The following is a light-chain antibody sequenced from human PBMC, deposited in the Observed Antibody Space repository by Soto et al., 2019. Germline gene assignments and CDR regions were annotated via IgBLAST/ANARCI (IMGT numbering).Light chain of an antibody. CDR2: EVS. Sequence: QSALTQPASVSGSPGQSITISCTGTSSDIGGYNYVSWYQQHPGRAPKLIIYEVSDRPSGVSNRFSGSKSDNTASLTISGLQAEDEADYYCSSYTSSSTPVVFGGGTKVTVL. J-gene: IGLJ2*01. V-gene: IGLV2-14*01. CDR1: SSDIGGYNY. CDR3: SSYTSSSTPVV.